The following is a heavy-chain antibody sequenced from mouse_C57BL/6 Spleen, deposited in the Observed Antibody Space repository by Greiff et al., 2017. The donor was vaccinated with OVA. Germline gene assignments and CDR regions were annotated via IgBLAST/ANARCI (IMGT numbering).Heavy chain of an antibody. Sequence: EVQLQQSGPELVKPGASVKIPCTASGYTFTDYNMDWVKQSHGQSLEWIGDINPNNGGTIYNQKFKGKATLTVDKSSSTAYMELRSLTSEDTAVYYCARCSYDGDYFDGWGKGTTLTVSS. J-gene: IGHJ2*01. CDR1: GYTFTDYN. V-gene: IGHV1-18*01. D-gene: IGHD2-12*01. CDR3: ARCSYDGDYFDG. CDR2: INPNNGGT.